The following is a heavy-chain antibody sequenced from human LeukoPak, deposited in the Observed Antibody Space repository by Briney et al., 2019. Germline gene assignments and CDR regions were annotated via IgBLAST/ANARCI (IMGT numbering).Heavy chain of an antibody. Sequence: PSETLSLTCAVYGGSFSGYYWSWIRQPPGKGLEWIGEINHSGSTNYNPSLKSRVTISVDTSKNQFSLKLSSVTAADTAVYYCARGERVYERYSSGWLKNWFDPWGQGTLVTVSS. CDR2: INHSGST. V-gene: IGHV4-34*01. CDR1: GGSFSGYY. CDR3: ARGERVYERYSSGWLKNWFDP. D-gene: IGHD6-19*01. J-gene: IGHJ5*02.